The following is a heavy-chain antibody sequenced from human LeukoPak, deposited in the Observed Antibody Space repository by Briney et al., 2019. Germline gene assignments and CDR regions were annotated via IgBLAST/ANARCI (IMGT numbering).Heavy chain of an antibody. CDR3: ARSTITNAFDI. D-gene: IGHD3-10*01. CDR1: GFTFSSYE. CDR2: IRGSGSII. Sequence: LGGSLRLSCAASGFTFSSYEMNWVRQAPGKGLEWISYIRGSGSIIYYADSVKGRFTISRDNAKNSLYLQMSSLRAEDRAVYYCARSTITNAFDIWGQGTMVTVSS. J-gene: IGHJ3*02. V-gene: IGHV3-48*03.